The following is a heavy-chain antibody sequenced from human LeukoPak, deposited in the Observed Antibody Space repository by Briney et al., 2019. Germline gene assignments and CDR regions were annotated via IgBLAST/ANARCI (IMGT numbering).Heavy chain of an antibody. V-gene: IGHV3-7*01. Sequence: GGSLRLSCAASGFTFSSYWMSWVRQAPGKGLEWVANIKQDGSEKYYVDSVKGRFTISRDNAKNSLYLQMNSLRAEDTAVYYCARDRGVGSYYFDYWGQGTLVTVSS. CDR1: GFTFSSYW. J-gene: IGHJ4*02. D-gene: IGHD3-10*01. CDR3: ARDRGVGSYYFDY. CDR2: IKQDGSEK.